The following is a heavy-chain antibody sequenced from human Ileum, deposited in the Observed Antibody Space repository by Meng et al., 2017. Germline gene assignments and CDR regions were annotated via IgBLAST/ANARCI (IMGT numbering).Heavy chain of an antibody. CDR1: SGSISSKTF. CDR2: ISHSGSA. V-gene: IGHV4-4*02. Sequence: QVQLPGPGPGLVRPSGTLSLTCAVSSGSISSKTFWSWVRQPPGKGLEWIGQISHSGSAYYNPSLKSRVTMSVDKSKSQFSLMLTSVTAADTAIYYCARHGGYSQDFWGQGTLVTVSS. CDR3: ARHGGYSQDF. D-gene: IGHD4-23*01. J-gene: IGHJ4*02.